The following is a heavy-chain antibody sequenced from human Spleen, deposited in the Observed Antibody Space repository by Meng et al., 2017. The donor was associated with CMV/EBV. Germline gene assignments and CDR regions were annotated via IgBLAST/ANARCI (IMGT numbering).Heavy chain of an antibody. D-gene: IGHD6-6*01. Sequence: SETLSLTCSVSGYSISSGFYWGWIRQPPGKGLEWIGRSHYSESTYYNPSLKTRVTISLDTSKNQFSLKLTSVTAADTAVYYCARADPTSMAARSFDYWGQGTLVTVSS. CDR2: SHYSEST. CDR1: GYSISSGFY. V-gene: IGHV4-38-2*02. J-gene: IGHJ4*02. CDR3: ARADPTSMAARSFDY.